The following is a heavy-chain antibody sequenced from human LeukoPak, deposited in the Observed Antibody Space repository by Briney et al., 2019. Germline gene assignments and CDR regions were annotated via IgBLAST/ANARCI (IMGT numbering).Heavy chain of an antibody. V-gene: IGHV4-61*02. CDR3: ARAENPVVPAAAHDANMDV. D-gene: IGHD2-2*01. CDR1: GGSISSGSYY. J-gene: IGHJ6*03. CDR2: IYTSGST. Sequence: PSETLSLTCTVSGGSISSGSYYWRWIRQPAGKGLEWIGRIYTSGSTNYNPSLKSRVTMSVDTSKNQFSLKLSSVTAADTAVYYCARAENPVVPAAAHDANMDVWGKGTSVTVSS.